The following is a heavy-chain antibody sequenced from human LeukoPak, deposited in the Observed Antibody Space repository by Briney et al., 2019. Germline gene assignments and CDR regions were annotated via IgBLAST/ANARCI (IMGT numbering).Heavy chain of an antibody. CDR1: GGSISSGSYY. V-gene: IGHV4-61*02. CDR3: ARDHKDYGDYGFDY. D-gene: IGHD4-17*01. J-gene: IGHJ4*02. Sequence: PSQTLSLTCTVSGGSISSGSYYWSWIRQPAGKGLEWIGRIYTSGSTNYNPSLKSRVTMSVDTSKNQFSLKLSSVTAADTAVYYCARDHKDYGDYGFDYWGQGTLVTVSS. CDR2: IYTSGST.